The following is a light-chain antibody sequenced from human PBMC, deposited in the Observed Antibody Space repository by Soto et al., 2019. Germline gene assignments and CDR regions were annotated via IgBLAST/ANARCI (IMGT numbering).Light chain of an antibody. CDR1: QSVSSSSY. CDR2: GAS. Sequence: EIVLTQSPGTLSLSPGERATLSCRASQSVSSSSYLAWYQQKPGQAPRLLIYGASSRATGIPDRFSGSGSATYFALTLSRLEPEDFAVYYCRQYGSSPSYTFGQGTNLEIK. CDR3: RQYGSSPSYT. J-gene: IGKJ2*01. V-gene: IGKV3-20*01.